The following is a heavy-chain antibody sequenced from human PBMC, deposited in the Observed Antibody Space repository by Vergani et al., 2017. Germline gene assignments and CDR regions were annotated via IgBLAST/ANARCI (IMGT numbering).Heavy chain of an antibody. CDR3: ARAGAPYGDYLIDY. V-gene: IGHV4-4*07. CDR2: IYTSGGT. Sequence: QVQLQESGPGLVKPSETLSLTFTVSGGPISSYYWSWIRQPAGKGPEWIGRIYTSGGTNYNPSLKRRVTMSVDTSKNQFSLKLSSVTAADTAVYYCARAGAPYGDYLIDYWGQGTLVTVSS. D-gene: IGHD4-17*01. J-gene: IGHJ4*02. CDR1: GGPISSYY.